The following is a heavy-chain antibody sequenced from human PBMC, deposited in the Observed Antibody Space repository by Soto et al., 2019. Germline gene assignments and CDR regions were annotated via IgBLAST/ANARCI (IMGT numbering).Heavy chain of an antibody. D-gene: IGHD1-26*01. CDR1: GYTFTSYG. CDR3: AGDRLGATRDF. Sequence: QVQLVQSGAEVKKPGASVKVSCKASGYTFTSYGISWVRQAPGQGLEWMGWISAYNANTNYAQKLQGRVTMTTDTSTSTSYMETRSLISDDTAVYFCAGDRLGATRDFSGQGTLVAVSS. J-gene: IGHJ4*02. CDR2: ISAYNANT. V-gene: IGHV1-18*01.